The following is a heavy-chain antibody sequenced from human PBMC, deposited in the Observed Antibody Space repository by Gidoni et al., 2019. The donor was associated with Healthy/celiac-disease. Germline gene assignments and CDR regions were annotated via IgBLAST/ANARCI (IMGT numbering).Heavy chain of an antibody. CDR2: IYYSGST. J-gene: IGHJ6*02. CDR1: GGSISSYY. Sequence: QVQLQESGPGLVKPSETLSLTCTVSGGSISSYYWSWIRQPPGKGLEWIGYIYYSGSTNYNPSLKSRVTISVDTSKNQFSLKLSSVTAADTAVYYCARGYYDILTGYSNYGMDVWGQGTTVTVSS. D-gene: IGHD3-9*01. CDR3: ARGYYDILTGYSNYGMDV. V-gene: IGHV4-59*01.